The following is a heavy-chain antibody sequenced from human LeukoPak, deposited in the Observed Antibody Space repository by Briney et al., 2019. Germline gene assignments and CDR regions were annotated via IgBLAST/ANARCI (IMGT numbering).Heavy chain of an antibody. V-gene: IGHV3-23*01. CDR3: AKLARIAAAGTDPSPFDY. CDR2: ISSSDGGT. CDR1: GFTFSNYG. Sequence: PGGSLRLSCAASGFTFSNYGMGWVRQAPGKGLEWVSAISSSDGGTYYADSVRGRFTISRDNSKNTLYLQMNSLRVEDTAVYYCAKLARIAAAGTDPSPFDYWGQGTLVTVSS. D-gene: IGHD6-13*01. J-gene: IGHJ4*02.